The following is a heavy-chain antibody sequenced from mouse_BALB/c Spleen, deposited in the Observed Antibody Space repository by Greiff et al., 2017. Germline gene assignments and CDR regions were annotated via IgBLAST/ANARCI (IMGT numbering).Heavy chain of an antibody. CDR2: ISSGSSTI. D-gene: IGHD2-10*01. CDR3: ARETYYGNYPDY. Sequence: DVMLVESGGGLVQPGGSRKLSCAASGFTFSSFGMHWVRQAPEKGLEWVAYISSGSSTIYYADTVKGRFTISRDHPKNTLFLQMTSLRSEDTAMYYCARETYYGNYPDYWGQGTTRTVAA. V-gene: IGHV5-17*02. CDR1: GFTFSSFG. J-gene: IGHJ2*01.